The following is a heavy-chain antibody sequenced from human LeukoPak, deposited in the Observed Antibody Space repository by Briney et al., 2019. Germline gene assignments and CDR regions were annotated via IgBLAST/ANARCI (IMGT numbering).Heavy chain of an antibody. CDR3: VRGFYGDYSSDWFDP. CDR1: GVAITSNSW. J-gene: IGHJ5*02. V-gene: IGHV4-4*02. D-gene: IGHD4-17*01. CDR2: IEHTGST. Sequence: SETLSLTCAVSGVAITSNSWWNWVRQPPGKGLEWIGEIEHTGSTNYNPSLNTRVTISVDKSKDQFSLELSSVTAADTAVYYCVRGFYGDYSSDWFDPWGRGALVTVSS.